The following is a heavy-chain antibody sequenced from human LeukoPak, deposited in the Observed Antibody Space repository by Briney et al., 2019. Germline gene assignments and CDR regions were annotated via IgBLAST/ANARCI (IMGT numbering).Heavy chain of an antibody. D-gene: IGHD2-2*02. V-gene: IGHV2-5*01. CDR3: AHRLGYCDTTTCYSNWFDP. CDR2: IYWNDDK. J-gene: IGHJ5*02. Sequence: SGPTLVKPTQTLTLICTFSGFSLTSSGVGVAWIRQTPGTALEWLALIYWNDDKRYSPSLRSRLSITKDTSKNQVVLTMTNMDPVDTGTYYCAHRLGYCDTTTCYSNWFDPWGQGTLVTVSS. CDR1: GFSLTSSGVG.